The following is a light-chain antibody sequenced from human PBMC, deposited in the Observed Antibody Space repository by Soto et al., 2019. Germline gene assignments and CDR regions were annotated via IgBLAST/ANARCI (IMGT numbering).Light chain of an antibody. CDR3: QQYNSYST. V-gene: IGKV1-5*01. J-gene: IGKJ5*01. CDR1: QSISAW. CDR2: DAS. Sequence: DIKMSQSPSTLSATAGDRVTITCRASQSISAWLAWYQQKPGKAPVLLIYDASSLKSGVPSRFSGSGSGTEFTLTISSLQPDDFATYYCQQYNSYSTFGQGRRLAI.